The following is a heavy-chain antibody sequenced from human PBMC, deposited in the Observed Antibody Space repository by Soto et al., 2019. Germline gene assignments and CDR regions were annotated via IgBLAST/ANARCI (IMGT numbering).Heavy chain of an antibody. CDR2: ISGSCGAT. J-gene: IGHJ1*01. Sequence: GGSLRLSCAASGFTFDNYAMNWVRQAPGKGLEWVAHISGSCGATNYADSVKGRFSISKDNSKNTLYLQMNNLTVEDTAHYYCAKEGPYLIRWSRAEYCQNWGQGTLVTVS. V-gene: IGHV3-23*01. CDR1: GFTFDNYA. CDR3: AKEGPYLIRWSRAEYCQN.